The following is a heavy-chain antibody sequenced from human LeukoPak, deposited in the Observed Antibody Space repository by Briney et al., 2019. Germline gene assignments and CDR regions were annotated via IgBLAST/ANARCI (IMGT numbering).Heavy chain of an antibody. CDR2: ISAYNGNT. CDR3: ARESPYCGGGSCYEYYYYGMDV. Sequence: ASVKVSCKASGYTFTSYGISWVRRAPGQGLEWVGWISAYNGNTNYAQNLQGRVTMTTDTSTSTAYMELRSLRSDDTAVYYCARESPYCGGGSCYEYYYYGMDVWGQGTTVTVSS. J-gene: IGHJ6*02. V-gene: IGHV1-18*01. D-gene: IGHD2-15*01. CDR1: GYTFTSYG.